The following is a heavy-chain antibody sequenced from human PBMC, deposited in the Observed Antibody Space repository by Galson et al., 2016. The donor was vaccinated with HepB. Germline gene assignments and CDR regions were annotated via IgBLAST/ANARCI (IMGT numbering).Heavy chain of an antibody. Sequence: SETLSLTCTVSGDSISSSDYYWGWIRQPPGKGLEWIGSINYTGSTYYNPSLKSRVTISLDTSRNRFSLKLTSVTAADTAVYYCTSPAAVRGAYYQFDYWGLGTLVTVSS. CDR2: INYTGST. D-gene: IGHD1-26*01. J-gene: IGHJ4*02. CDR1: GDSISSSDYY. CDR3: TSPAAVRGAYYQFDY. V-gene: IGHV4-39*01.